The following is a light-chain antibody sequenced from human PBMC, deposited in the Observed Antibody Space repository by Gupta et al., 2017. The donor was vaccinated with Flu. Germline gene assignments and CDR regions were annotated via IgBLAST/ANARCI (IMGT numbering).Light chain of an antibody. J-gene: IGKJ3*01. V-gene: IGKV2-28*01. CDR1: QVLLHRNVYNH. CDR3: RGALETGPT. Sequence: VTPGGPASISCSSSQVLLHRNVYNHLDTHLLKPGRTPQLLIYFVSNRASAIPDRPRGTGSGTXFTLKIXIVDVQDVGVSYCRGALETGPTFGXRTNAD. CDR2: FVS.